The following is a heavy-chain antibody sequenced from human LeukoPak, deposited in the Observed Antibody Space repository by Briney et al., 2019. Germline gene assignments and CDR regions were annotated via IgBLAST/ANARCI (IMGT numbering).Heavy chain of an antibody. CDR2: IRSKAYGGTT. CDR3: TNYYDSSGYSLWFDY. Sequence: GGSLRLSCTDSGFSFGDYAMSWFRQAPGKGLEWVGFIRSKAYGGTTEYAASVKGRFTISRDDSKSIAYLQMNSLKTEDTAVYYCTNYYDSSGYSLWFDYWGQGTLVTVSS. J-gene: IGHJ4*02. V-gene: IGHV3-49*03. D-gene: IGHD3-22*01. CDR1: GFSFGDYA.